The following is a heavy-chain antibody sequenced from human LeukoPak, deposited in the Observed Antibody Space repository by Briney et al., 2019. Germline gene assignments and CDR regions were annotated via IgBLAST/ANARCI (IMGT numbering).Heavy chain of an antibody. V-gene: IGHV1-2*02. CDR2: SNPNSGGT. Sequence: GSSLKGSSKTSLDTLTADLMHRVRQAPGQGGECMGWSNPNSGGTNYAQKCQGRVTMTRDTSTSTAHMERSRLRSDETAVHYGASRSWTGDMCSGGSCYWEAIDYWGQGPLVTVPS. D-gene: IGHD2-15*01. J-gene: IGHJ4*02. CDR3: ASRSWTGDMCSGGSCYWEAIDY. CDR1: LDTLTADL.